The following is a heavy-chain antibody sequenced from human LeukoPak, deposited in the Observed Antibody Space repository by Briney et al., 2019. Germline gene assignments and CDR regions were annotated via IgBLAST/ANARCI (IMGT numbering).Heavy chain of an antibody. CDR3: ARESGYYDSSGAFDY. D-gene: IGHD3-22*01. Sequence: GGSLRLSCAASGFTFSSYAMHWVRQAPGKGLEWVAVISYDGSNKYYADFVKGRFTISRDNSKNTLYLQMNSLRAEDTAVYYCARESGYYDSSGAFDYWGQGTLVTVSS. CDR1: GFTFSSYA. CDR2: ISYDGSNK. V-gene: IGHV3-30-3*01. J-gene: IGHJ4*02.